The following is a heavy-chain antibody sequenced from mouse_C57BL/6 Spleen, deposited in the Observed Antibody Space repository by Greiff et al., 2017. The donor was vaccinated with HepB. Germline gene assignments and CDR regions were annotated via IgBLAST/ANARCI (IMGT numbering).Heavy chain of an antibody. Sequence: VKLVESGPGLVAPSQSLSITCTVSGFSLTSYAISWVRQPPGKGLEWLGVIWTGGGTNYNSALKSRLSISKDNSKSQVFLKMNSLQTDDTARYYCARKGGSSWGYAMDYWGQGTSVTVSS. V-gene: IGHV2-9-1*01. D-gene: IGHD1-1*01. CDR1: GFSLTSYA. CDR2: IWTGGGT. CDR3: ARKGGSSWGYAMDY. J-gene: IGHJ4*01.